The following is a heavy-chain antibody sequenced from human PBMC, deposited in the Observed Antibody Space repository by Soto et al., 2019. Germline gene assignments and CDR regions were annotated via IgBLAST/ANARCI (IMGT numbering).Heavy chain of an antibody. D-gene: IGHD4-17*01. J-gene: IGHJ4*02. CDR2: FSSSDGTR. CDR3: ARESHTVANTDFDY. Sequence: GGSLRLTCAASGFTFRAFEMNWVCQATGKGLEWVLYFSSSDGTRYYADSVKGRFTIARDNAKSSLYLQMNSLRAEDTAVYYCARESHTVANTDFDYWGQGTLVTVSS. CDR1: GFTFRAFE. V-gene: IGHV3-48*03.